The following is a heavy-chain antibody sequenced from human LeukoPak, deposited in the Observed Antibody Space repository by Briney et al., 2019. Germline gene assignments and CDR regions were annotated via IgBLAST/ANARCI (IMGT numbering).Heavy chain of an antibody. J-gene: IGHJ6*02. CDR3: VTVSPPPYAAVAEIYYYYGMDV. V-gene: IGHV1-18*01. CDR2: ISAYNGNT. D-gene: IGHD6-19*01. CDR1: GYTVTSYG. Sequence: SVKVPCKASGYTVTSYGSRWVRQAAGQGLEWMGWISAYNGNTNYAQKLQGRVTMTTDTSTSTAYMELRSMRSDDTAVYYCVTVSPPPYAAVAEIYYYYGMDVWAQGTTVTVSS.